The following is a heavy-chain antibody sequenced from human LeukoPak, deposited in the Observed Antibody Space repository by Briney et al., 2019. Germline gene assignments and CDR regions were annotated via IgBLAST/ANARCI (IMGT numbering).Heavy chain of an antibody. J-gene: IGHJ4*02. CDR3: ARHYSSGSDFDY. V-gene: IGHV5-10-1*01. Sequence: GESLKISCKGSGYSFTRYWISWVRQMPGKGLEWMGRIDPGDSYTNYSPSFQGHVTISADKSISTAYLQLSSLKASDTAMYYCARHYSSGSDFDYWGQGTLVTVSS. CDR2: IDPGDSYT. D-gene: IGHD6-19*01. CDR1: GYSFTRYW.